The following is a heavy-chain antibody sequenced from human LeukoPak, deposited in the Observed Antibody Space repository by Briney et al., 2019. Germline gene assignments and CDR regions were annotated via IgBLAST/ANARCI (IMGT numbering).Heavy chain of an antibody. D-gene: IGHD4-23*01. V-gene: IGHV4-59*01. J-gene: IGHJ4*02. CDR3: ARYGLGGWELDY. Sequence: SETLSLTCTVSGGSIRSYYWNWIRQPPGKGLEWIGYIHYSGSTKYNPSLKSRVTISVDTSKNQFSLRLSCMTAPDTAVYYCARYGLGGWELDYWGQGTLVTVSS. CDR1: GGSIRSYY. CDR2: IHYSGST.